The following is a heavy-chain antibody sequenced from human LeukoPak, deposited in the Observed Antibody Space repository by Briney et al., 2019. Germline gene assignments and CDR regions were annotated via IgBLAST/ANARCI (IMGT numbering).Heavy chain of an antibody. D-gene: IGHD3-10*01. CDR1: GDSVSSNSAT. Sequence: SQTLSLTCAISGDSVSSNSATWNWIRQSPSRGLEWLGRTYCRSKWYNDYAVSVKSRITINPDTSKNQFSLQLNSVTPEDTAVYYCARNTPDFGTHQRFDPWGQGTLVTVSS. V-gene: IGHV6-1*01. CDR3: ARNTPDFGTHQRFDP. CDR2: TYCRSKWYN. J-gene: IGHJ5*02.